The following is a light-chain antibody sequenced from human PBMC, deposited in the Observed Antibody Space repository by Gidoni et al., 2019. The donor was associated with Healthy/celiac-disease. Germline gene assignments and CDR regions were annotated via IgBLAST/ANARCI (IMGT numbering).Light chain of an antibody. CDR1: QSISSY. V-gene: IGKV1-39*01. CDR2: AAS. Sequence: DIQMTQSPSSLSASVRDRVTITCRASQSISSYLNWYQQKPGKAPKLLIYAASSLQSGVPSRFSGSGSGTDFTLTISSLQPEDFATYYGQQSYSTPRTFGQGTKLEIK. J-gene: IGKJ2*01. CDR3: QQSYSTPRT.